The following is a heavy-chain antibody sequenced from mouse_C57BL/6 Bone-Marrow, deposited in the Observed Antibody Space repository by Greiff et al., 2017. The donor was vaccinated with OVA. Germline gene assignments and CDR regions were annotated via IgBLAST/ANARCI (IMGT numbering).Heavy chain of an antibody. J-gene: IGHJ4*01. Sequence: GGGLVQPKGSLKLSCAASGFSFNTYAMNWVRQAPGKGLEWVARIRSKSNNYATYYADSVKDRFTISRDDSESMLYLQMNNLKTEDTAMYYCVRQRTTACYAMDYWGQGTSVTVSS. CDR2: IRSKSNNYAT. D-gene: IGHD1-2*01. V-gene: IGHV10-1*01. CDR3: VRQRTTACYAMDY. CDR1: GFSFNTYA.